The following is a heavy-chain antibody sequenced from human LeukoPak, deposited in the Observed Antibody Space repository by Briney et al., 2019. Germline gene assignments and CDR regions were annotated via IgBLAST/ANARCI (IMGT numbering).Heavy chain of an antibody. D-gene: IGHD3-10*01. CDR2: IYSGGST. CDR3: ARDVTMVRGAQDFYGMDV. Sequence: GGSLRLSCAASGFTFITYSMTWVRQAPGKGLEWVSVIYSGGSTYYVDSVKGRFTISRDNSKNTLYLQMNSLRAEDTAVYFCARDVTMVRGAQDFYGMDVWGQGTTVTVSS. CDR1: GFTFITYS. V-gene: IGHV3-53*01. J-gene: IGHJ6*02.